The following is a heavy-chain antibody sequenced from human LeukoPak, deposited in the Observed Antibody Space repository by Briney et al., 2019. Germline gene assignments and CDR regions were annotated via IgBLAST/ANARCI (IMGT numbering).Heavy chain of an antibody. J-gene: IGHJ6*02. Sequence: GASVKVSCKAFGYTFTGYYMHWVRQAPGQGLEWMGWINPNSGGTNYAQKFQGRVTMTRDTSISTAYMELSRLRSDDTAVYYCARGGSNYEDFYYGMDVWGQGTTVTVSS. V-gene: IGHV1-2*02. CDR3: ARGGSNYEDFYYGMDV. CDR1: GYTFTGYY. D-gene: IGHD4-11*01. CDR2: INPNSGGT.